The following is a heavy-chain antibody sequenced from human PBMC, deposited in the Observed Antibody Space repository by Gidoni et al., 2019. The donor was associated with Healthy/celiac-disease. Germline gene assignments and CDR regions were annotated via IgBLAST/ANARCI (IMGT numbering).Heavy chain of an antibody. Sequence: QVQLVESGGGVVQPGRSLRLSCAASGFTFSSYGMHWVRQAPGKGLEWVAVIWYDGSNKYYADSVKGRFTISRDNSKNTLYLQMNSLRAEDTAVYYCARENWYYDILTGPFDYWGQGTLVTVSS. CDR2: IWYDGSNK. J-gene: IGHJ4*02. V-gene: IGHV3-33*01. D-gene: IGHD3-9*01. CDR1: GFTFSSYG. CDR3: ARENWYYDILTGPFDY.